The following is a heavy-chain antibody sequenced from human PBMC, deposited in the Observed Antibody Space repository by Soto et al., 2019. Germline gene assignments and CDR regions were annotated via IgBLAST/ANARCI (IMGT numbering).Heavy chain of an antibody. CDR1: GGSFSDNY. CDR2: INRLRGT. CDR3: ARVLDWFDP. D-gene: IGHD1-26*01. V-gene: IGHV4-34*01. Sequence: SETLSLTCAVSGGSFSDNYWSWIRQPPGKGLEWLGKINRLRGTNYNLSLKSRVTMSLDTSKTQLSLRLTSVTAADTAVYYCARVLDWFDPWGQGTLVTVSS. J-gene: IGHJ5*02.